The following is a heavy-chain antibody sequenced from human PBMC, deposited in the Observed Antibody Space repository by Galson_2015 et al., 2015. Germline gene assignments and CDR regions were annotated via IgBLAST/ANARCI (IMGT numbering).Heavy chain of an antibody. J-gene: IGHJ2*01. V-gene: IGHV3-23*01. Sequence: SLRLSCAASGFSFSSYTMTWVRQAPGKGLEWVSGISGSGGNTYYADSVKGRFTISRDNSKNTLYLQMNNLRADDTAVFYCARDCDTNGGLSGCFDIRGRGTLSLSPQ. CDR2: ISGSGGNT. CDR1: GFSFSSYT. D-gene: IGHD7-27*01. CDR3: ARDCDTNGGLSGCFDI.